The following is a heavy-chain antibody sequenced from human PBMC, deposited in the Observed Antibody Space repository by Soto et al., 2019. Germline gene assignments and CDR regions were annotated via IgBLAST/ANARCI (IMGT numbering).Heavy chain of an antibody. V-gene: IGHV3-66*01. J-gene: IGHJ1*01. D-gene: IGHD6-19*01. CDR2: IYSGGST. CDR3: ARDRIAVAGNPEYFQH. CDR1: GFTVSSNY. Sequence: EVQLVESGGGLVQPGGSLRLSCAASGFTVSSNYMSWVRQAPGKGLEWVSVIYSGGSTYYAYSVKGRFTISRDNSKNTLYLQMSSLRAEDTAVYYCARDRIAVAGNPEYFQHWGQGTLVTVSS.